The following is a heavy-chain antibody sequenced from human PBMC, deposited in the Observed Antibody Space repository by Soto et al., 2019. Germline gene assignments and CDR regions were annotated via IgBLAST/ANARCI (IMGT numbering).Heavy chain of an antibody. CDR1: VGYISGGYYS. CDR3: ATYRKFFQI. CDR2: IYNSGST. J-gene: IGHJ3*02. V-gene: IGHV4-30-2*01. Sequence: TLSLSCAVSVGYISGGYYSWFWIRHPQGKGLEWVGFIYNSGSTYYNSSLKSRVTISVDRSKMHFLLNLTSVTAADTAVYYCATYRKFFQIWGQGTKVTVSS.